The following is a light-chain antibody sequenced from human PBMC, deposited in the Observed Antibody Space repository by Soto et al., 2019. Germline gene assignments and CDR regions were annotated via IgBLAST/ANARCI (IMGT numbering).Light chain of an antibody. CDR3: QQRSNWPPSIT. CDR1: QSVRTRY. J-gene: IGKJ5*01. Sequence: EIVMTQSPATLSVSPGERATLSCRASQSVRTRYLAWYQQKPGQAPRLLIYDASNRATGIPARFSGSGSGTDFTLTISSLEPEDFAVYYCQQRSNWPPSITFGQGTRLEIK. CDR2: DAS. V-gene: IGKV3-11*01.